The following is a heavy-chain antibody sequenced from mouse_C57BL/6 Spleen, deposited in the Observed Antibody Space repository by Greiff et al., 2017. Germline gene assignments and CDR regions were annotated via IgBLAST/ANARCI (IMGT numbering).Heavy chain of an antibody. J-gene: IGHJ3*01. V-gene: IGHV1-62-2*01. CDR1: GYTFTEYT. D-gene: IGHD1-1*01. Sequence: QVQLQQSGAELVKPGASVKLSCKASGYTFTEYTIHWVKQRSGQGLEWIGWFYPGSGSIKYNEKFKDKATLTADKSSSTVYMELSRLTSEDSAVYFCARHEEGGNYYGLSAWFAYWGQGTLVTVSA. CDR3: ARHEEGGNYYGLSAWFAY. CDR2: FYPGSGSI.